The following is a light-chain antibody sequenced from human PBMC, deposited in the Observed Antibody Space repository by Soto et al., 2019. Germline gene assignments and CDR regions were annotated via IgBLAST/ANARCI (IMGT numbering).Light chain of an antibody. CDR2: GAS. V-gene: IGKV3-15*01. J-gene: IGKJ1*01. CDR3: QQYNNWPRT. CDR1: QSISTF. Sequence: ELGMTQSPSTLSVAAGERATLSCRASQSISTFLAWYQQKTGQAPRLLIYGASTRATGIPARFSGSGYGTEFNLTISSLQSEDFAVYYCQQYNNWPRTFGQGTKVDIK.